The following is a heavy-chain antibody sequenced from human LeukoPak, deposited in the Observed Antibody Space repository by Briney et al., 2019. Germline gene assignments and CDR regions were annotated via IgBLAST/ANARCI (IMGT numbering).Heavy chain of an antibody. Sequence: SETLSLTCAVYGGSFSGYYWSWIRQPPGKGLEWIGEINHSGSTNYNPSLKSRVTISVDTSKNQFSLKLSSVTAADTAVYYCARSDYGGNSGFDYWGQGTLVTVSS. D-gene: IGHD4-23*01. V-gene: IGHV4-34*01. CDR1: GGSFSGYY. CDR2: INHSGST. J-gene: IGHJ4*02. CDR3: ARSDYGGNSGFDY.